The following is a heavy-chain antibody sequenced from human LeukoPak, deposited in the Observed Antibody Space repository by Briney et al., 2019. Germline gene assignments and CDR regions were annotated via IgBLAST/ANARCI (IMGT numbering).Heavy chain of an antibody. CDR1: GYTFTVYY. CDR3: ARGYCSGGTCYLVENWFDP. D-gene: IGHD2-15*01. J-gene: IGHJ5*02. CDR2: INPNSGDT. V-gene: IGHV1-2*06. Sequence: GASVKVSCKASGYTFTVYYMYWVRQAPGQGLEWMGRINPNSGDTDYAQNFQGRVTMARDTSISTAYMKLTNLRSDDTAVYYCARGYCSGGTCYLVENWFDPWGQGTLVTVSS.